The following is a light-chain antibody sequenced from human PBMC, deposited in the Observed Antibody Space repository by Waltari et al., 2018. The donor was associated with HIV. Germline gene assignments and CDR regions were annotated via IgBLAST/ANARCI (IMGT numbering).Light chain of an antibody. CDR3: SSYSRSGTLV. CDR2: AVS. CDR1: SSDVGGYNY. Sequence: QSALTQPASVSGSPGQSITISCTGTSSDVGGYNYVSWYQQHPGKAPKVMIYAVSNRASGVSKRFSGSKSGNTASLVISGLQSEVEGDYYCSSYSRSGTLVFGGGTTLTVL. V-gene: IGLV2-14*01. J-gene: IGLJ2*01.